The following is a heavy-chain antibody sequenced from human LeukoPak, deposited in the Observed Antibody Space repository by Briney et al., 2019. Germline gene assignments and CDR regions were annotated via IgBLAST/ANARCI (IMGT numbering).Heavy chain of an antibody. V-gene: IGHV1-46*01. J-gene: IGHJ4*02. CDR3: AREVQAEDTRAVAGTRDYYFDY. Sequence: ASVKVSCKASGYTFTSYYMHWVRQAPGQGLEWMGIINPSGGSTSYAQKFQGRVTMTRDMSTSTVYMELSSLRSEDTAVYYCAREVQAEDTRAVAGTRDYYFDYWGQGTLVTVSS. CDR2: INPSGGST. CDR1: GYTFTSYY. D-gene: IGHD6-19*01.